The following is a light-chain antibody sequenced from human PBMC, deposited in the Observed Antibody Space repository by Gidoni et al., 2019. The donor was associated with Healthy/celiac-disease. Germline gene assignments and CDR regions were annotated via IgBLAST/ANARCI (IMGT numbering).Light chain of an antibody. CDR1: QSTSSY. V-gene: IGKV1-39*01. Sequence: GDRVTITRRASQSTSSYLNGYQQKPAKAPKLLIYAAFSLQSGDPSRFSGGGSVTDFTLTTSGPQPEDFATYYCQQSFSTLFTFGPGTKVDIK. CDR3: QQSFSTLFT. J-gene: IGKJ3*01. CDR2: AAF.